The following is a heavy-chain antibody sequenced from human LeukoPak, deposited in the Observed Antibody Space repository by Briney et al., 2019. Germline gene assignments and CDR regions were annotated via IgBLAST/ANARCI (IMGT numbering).Heavy chain of an antibody. Sequence: GGSLRLSCAAFGFTFSSYGMSWVRQAPGKGLEWVSGINWNGGSTGYADSVKGRFTISRDNAKNSLYLQMNSLRAEDTALYYCASGGIYYGAAFDFWGQGTLVTVSS. CDR3: ASGGIYYGAAFDF. V-gene: IGHV3-20*04. J-gene: IGHJ4*02. D-gene: IGHD1-26*01. CDR2: INWNGGST. CDR1: GFTFSSYG.